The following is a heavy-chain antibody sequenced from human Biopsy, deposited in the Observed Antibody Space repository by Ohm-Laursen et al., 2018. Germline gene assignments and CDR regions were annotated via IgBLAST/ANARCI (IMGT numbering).Heavy chain of an antibody. CDR1: GCSFTCHY. V-gene: IGHV4-59*11. J-gene: IGHJ1*01. CDR3: ARGSNEYGGLYFPH. CDR2: ISHTGYT. D-gene: IGHD4-23*01. Sequence: SETLSLTCTVSGCSFTCHYWTRIRQPPGQGLEWIGHISHTGYTSYKSSLKSRVTISLDTSRKHFSLRLTSLAAADTAAYYCARGSNEYGGLYFPHWGQGTLVTVSS.